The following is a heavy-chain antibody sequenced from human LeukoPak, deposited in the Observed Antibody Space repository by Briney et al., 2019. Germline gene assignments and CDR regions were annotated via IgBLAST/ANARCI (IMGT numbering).Heavy chain of an antibody. CDR2: ISPSGGST. V-gene: IGHV1-46*01. CDR1: GYTFTSYY. J-gene: IGHJ3*02. CDR3: ARAQRYSGSYGAFDI. D-gene: IGHD1-26*01. Sequence: ASVKVSCKASGYTFTSYYMHWVRQAPGQGLEWMGIISPSGGSTSYAQKFQGRVTMTRDTSISTAYMELSRLRSDDTAVYYCARAQRYSGSYGAFDIWGQGTMVTVSS.